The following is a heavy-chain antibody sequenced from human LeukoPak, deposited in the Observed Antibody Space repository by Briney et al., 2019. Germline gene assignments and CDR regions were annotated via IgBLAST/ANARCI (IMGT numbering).Heavy chain of an antibody. V-gene: IGHV3-66*01. D-gene: IGHD4-23*01. CDR1: GFTVSSNY. Sequence: GGSLRLSCAASGFTVSSNYMSWVRQAPGKGLEWVSLFYSGGRTYYADSVKGRFTVSRDNSKNTLYLQMNSLRAEDTAVYYCARDLGPLATTLVTPTFDYWGQGTLVTVSS. J-gene: IGHJ4*02. CDR2: FYSGGRT. CDR3: ARDLGPLATTLVTPTFDY.